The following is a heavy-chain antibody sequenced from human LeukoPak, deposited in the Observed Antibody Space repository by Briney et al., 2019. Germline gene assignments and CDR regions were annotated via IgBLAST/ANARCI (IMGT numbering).Heavy chain of an antibody. J-gene: IGHJ4*02. CDR1: GFTFSSYG. CDR2: ISYDGSNK. Sequence: PGGSLRLSCAASGFTFSSYGMHWVRQAPGKGLEWVAVISYDGSNKYYADSVKGRFTISRDNSKNTLYPQMNSLRAEDTAVYYCARVTGYSSYVFDYWGQGTLVTVSS. D-gene: IGHD6-13*01. CDR3: ARVTGYSSYVFDY. V-gene: IGHV3-30*03.